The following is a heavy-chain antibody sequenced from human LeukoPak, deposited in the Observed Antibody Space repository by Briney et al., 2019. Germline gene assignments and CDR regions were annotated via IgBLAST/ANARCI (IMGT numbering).Heavy chain of an antibody. CDR3: ARIFSVGFDY. CDR2: IDWDDDK. J-gene: IGHJ4*02. Sequence: RQSGPTLVNPTQTLTLTCTFSGFALSTSGMRVSWIRQPPGKALEWLARIDWDDDKFYSTSLKTRLTISKDTSKNQVVLTMTNMDPVDTATYYCARIFSVGFDYWGQGTLVTVSS. CDR1: GFALSTSGMR. V-gene: IGHV2-70*17. D-gene: IGHD3-3*02.